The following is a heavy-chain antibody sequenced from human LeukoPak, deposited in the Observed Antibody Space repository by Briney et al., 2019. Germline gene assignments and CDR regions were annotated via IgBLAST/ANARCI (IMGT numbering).Heavy chain of an antibody. CDR3: AGTTIFGVVNRQNAFDI. Sequence: SETLSLTCTVSGGSISSYYWSWIRQPAGKGLEWIGRIYTSGSTNYNPSLKSRVTMSVDTSKNQFSLKLSSVTAADTAVYYCAGTTIFGVVNRQNAFDIWGQGTMVTVSS. CDR2: IYTSGST. D-gene: IGHD3-3*01. CDR1: GGSISSYY. J-gene: IGHJ3*02. V-gene: IGHV4-4*07.